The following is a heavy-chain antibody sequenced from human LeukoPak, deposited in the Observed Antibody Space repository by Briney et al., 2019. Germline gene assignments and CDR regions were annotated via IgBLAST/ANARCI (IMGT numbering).Heavy chain of an antibody. Sequence: ASVTVSCTASGYTFTGYYMHWVRQAPGQGLEWMGWINPNSGGTNYAQKFQGWVTMTRDTSISTAYMELSRLRSDDTAVYYCARALAKSDYGDYDYYFDYWAREPWSPSPQ. J-gene: IGHJ4*02. D-gene: IGHD4-17*01. CDR3: ARALAKSDYGDYDYYFDY. CDR1: GYTFTGYY. V-gene: IGHV1-2*04. CDR2: INPNSGGT.